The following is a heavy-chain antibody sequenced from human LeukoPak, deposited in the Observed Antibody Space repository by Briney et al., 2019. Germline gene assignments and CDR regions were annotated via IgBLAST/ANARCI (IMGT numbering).Heavy chain of an antibody. J-gene: IGHJ4*02. CDR3: ARVGYSSGWYFDY. Sequence: PGGSLRLSCAASGFTFSTYSMNWVRQAPGKGLEWVSSISSTSSYIYYADSVKGRFTISRDNAQKSLYLQMNGLRAEDTAVYYCARVGYSSGWYFDYWGQGTLVTVSS. CDR2: ISSTSSYI. V-gene: IGHV3-21*01. CDR1: GFTFSTYS. D-gene: IGHD6-19*01.